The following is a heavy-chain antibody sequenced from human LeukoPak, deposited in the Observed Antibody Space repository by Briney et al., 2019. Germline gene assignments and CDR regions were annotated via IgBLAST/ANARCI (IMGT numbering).Heavy chain of an antibody. CDR3: ARDLYYYDSSGYDDPYYYYYMDV. J-gene: IGHJ6*03. CDR2: INWNGGST. V-gene: IGHV3-20*04. CDR1: GFTFDDYG. Sequence: GGSLRLSCAASGFTFDDYGMSWVRQAPGKGLEWVSGINWNGGSTGYADSVKGRFTISGDNAKNSLYLQMNSLRAEDTALYYCARDLYYYDSSGYDDPYYYYYMDVWGKGTTVTVSS. D-gene: IGHD3-22*01.